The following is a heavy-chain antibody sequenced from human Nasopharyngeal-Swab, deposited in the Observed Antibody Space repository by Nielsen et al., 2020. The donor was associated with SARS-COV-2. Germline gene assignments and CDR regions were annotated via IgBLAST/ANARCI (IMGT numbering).Heavy chain of an antibody. J-gene: IGHJ4*02. CDR2: IKEDGSEK. CDR1: GFIFSRYW. Sequence: GESLKISCAASGFIFSRYWMTWVRQAPGKGLEWVANIKEDGSEKYYVDSVEGRFTISRDNPENSLFLEMTSLRDEDTAVYYCARDAQDYDFWSGYYTAPYFDYWGQGTLVTVSS. D-gene: IGHD3-3*01. V-gene: IGHV3-7*01. CDR3: ARDAQDYDFWSGYYTAPYFDY.